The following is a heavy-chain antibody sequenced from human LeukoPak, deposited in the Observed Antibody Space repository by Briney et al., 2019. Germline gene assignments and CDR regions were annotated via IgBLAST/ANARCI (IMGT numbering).Heavy chain of an antibody. Sequence: PSETLSLTCTVSGGSISSGSYYWSWIRQPAGKGLEWIGRIYTSGSTNYNPSLKSRVTISVDTSKNQFSLKLSSVTAADTAVYYCARLRWDGQYYFDYWGQGTLVTVSS. J-gene: IGHJ4*02. D-gene: IGHD2-21*01. V-gene: IGHV4-61*02. CDR2: IYTSGST. CDR1: GGSISSGSYY. CDR3: ARLRWDGQYYFDY.